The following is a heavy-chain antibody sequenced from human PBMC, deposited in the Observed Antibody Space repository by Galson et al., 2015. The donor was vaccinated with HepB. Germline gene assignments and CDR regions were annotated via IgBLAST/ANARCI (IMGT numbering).Heavy chain of an antibody. V-gene: IGHV3-23*01. J-gene: IGHJ4*02. Sequence: SLRLSCAASGFTFNSSAMTWVRQAPGEGLEWVSAISGSGDTAYYADSVKGRFIISRDNSKNTLYLQMASLRAEDTAVYYCAKIVAAFDYWGQGTLVTVSS. CDR1: GFTFNSSA. CDR3: AKIVAAFDY. D-gene: IGHD6-13*01. CDR2: ISGSGDTA.